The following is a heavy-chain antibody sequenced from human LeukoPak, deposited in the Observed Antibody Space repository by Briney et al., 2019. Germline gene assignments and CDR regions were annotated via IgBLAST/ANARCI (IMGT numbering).Heavy chain of an antibody. Sequence: PSETLSLTCTVSGGSISSYYWSWIRQPPGKGLEWIGSILYSGTTYYKPSLKSRVTISVDTSKNQFSLELTSVTAADTAVYYCARHRWTGTYNFDYWGQGSLVTVSS. J-gene: IGHJ4*02. V-gene: IGHV4-39*01. CDR1: GGSISSYY. CDR3: ARHRWTGTYNFDY. D-gene: IGHD1-1*01. CDR2: ILYSGTT.